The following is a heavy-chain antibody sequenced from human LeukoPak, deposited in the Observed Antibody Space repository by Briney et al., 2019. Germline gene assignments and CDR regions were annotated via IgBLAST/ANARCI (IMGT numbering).Heavy chain of an antibody. J-gene: IGHJ3*02. CDR3: AKESAAERDAFDI. D-gene: IGHD6-13*01. V-gene: IGHV3-30*02. Sequence: PGGSLRLSCAASGFTFSSYGMHWVRQAPGKGLEWVAFIRYDGSNKYYADSVKGRFTISRDNSKNTLYLQMNSLRAEDTAVYYCAKESAAERDAFDIWGQGTMVTVSS. CDR1: GFTFSSYG. CDR2: IRYDGSNK.